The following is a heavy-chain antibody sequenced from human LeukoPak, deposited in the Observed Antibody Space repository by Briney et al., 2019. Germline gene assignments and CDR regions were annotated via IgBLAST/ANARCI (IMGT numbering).Heavy chain of an antibody. CDR3: AKEGSIAVAGEFDY. J-gene: IGHJ4*02. CDR1: GFTFSSYG. CDR2: ISGSGGST. V-gene: IGHV3-23*01. D-gene: IGHD6-19*01. Sequence: PGGSLRLSCAASGFTFSSYGTSWVRQAPGKGLEWVSAISGSGGSTYYADSVKGRFTISRDNSKNTLYLQMNSLRAEDTAVYYCAKEGSIAVAGEFDYWGQGTLVTVSS.